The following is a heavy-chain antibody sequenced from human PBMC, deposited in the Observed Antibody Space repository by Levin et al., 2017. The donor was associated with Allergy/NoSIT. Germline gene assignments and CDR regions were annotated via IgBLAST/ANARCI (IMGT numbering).Heavy chain of an antibody. CDR1: GFTFNSYA. CDR2: IRGSGSNA. CDR3: ARGPNPLGVSYLKF. D-gene: IGHD3-16*02. Sequence: GGSLRLSCAVSGFTFNSYAMTWVRQAPGKGLEWLGSIRGSGSNAYYADSVKGRFTISRDNSKNTLFLQMKSLAVEDTAVYFCARGPNPLGVSYLKFWGQGTLVTVSS. V-gene: IGHV3-23*01. J-gene: IGHJ4*02.